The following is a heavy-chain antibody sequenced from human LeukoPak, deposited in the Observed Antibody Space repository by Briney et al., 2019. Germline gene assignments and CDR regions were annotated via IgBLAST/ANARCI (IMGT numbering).Heavy chain of an antibody. V-gene: IGHV4-59*08. D-gene: IGHD3-22*01. J-gene: IGHJ3*02. Sequence: SETLSLTCTVPGGPISSNYWSWIRQPPGKGLDWIGYIYYSGSTNYNPSLKSRVTISVDTSKNQFSLKLSSVTAADTAVYYCARQLDTYYYASSGYYYRGAFDIWGKGTMVTVSS. CDR1: GGPISSNY. CDR3: ARQLDTYYYASSGYYYRGAFDI. CDR2: IYYSGST.